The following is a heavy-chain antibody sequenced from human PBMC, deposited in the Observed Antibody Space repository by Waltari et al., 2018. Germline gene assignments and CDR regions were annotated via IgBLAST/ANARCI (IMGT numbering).Heavy chain of an antibody. J-gene: IGHJ4*02. Sequence: VQLVQSGGEVKTPGESLRISGRGSAYILPKYTISWGRQMPGKGLEWLGKIAPSDSSTSYSPSFQGHVTISTDRATDTTYLQWSSLRASDTAMYYCARHAFGGYGWYYFDLWGQGTLATVSS. CDR2: IAPSDSST. D-gene: IGHD6-19*01. V-gene: IGHV5-10-1*03. CDR1: AYILPKYT. CDR3: ARHAFGGYGWYYFDL.